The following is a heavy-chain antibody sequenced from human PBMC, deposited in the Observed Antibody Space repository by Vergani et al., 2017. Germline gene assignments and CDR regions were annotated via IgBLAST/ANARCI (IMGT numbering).Heavy chain of an antibody. J-gene: IGHJ6*02. CDR1: GYSFTSYW. CDR2: IDPSDSYT. V-gene: IGHV5-10-1*01. Sequence: EVQLVQSGAEVKKPGESLRISCKGSGYSFTSYWISWVRQMPGKGLEWMGRIDPSDSYTNYSPSFQGHVTISADKSISTAYLQWSSLKASDTAMYYCAQNYYGSGTPAAEPDYYYYGMDVWGQGTTVTVSS. D-gene: IGHD3-10*01. CDR3: AQNYYGSGTPAAEPDYYYYGMDV.